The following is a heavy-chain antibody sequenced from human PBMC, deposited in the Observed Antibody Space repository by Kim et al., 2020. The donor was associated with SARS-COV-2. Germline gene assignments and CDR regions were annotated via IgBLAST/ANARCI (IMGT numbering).Heavy chain of an antibody. CDR3: ANVIAVAGGTGYFDY. CDR1: GFTFSSYA. CDR2: ISGSGGST. J-gene: IGHJ4*02. D-gene: IGHD6-19*01. Sequence: GGSLRLSCAASGFTFSSYAMSWVRQAPGKGLEWVSAISGSGGSTYYADSVKGRFTISRDNSKNTLYLQMNSLRAEDTAVYYCANVIAVAGGTGYFDYWGQGTLVTVSS. V-gene: IGHV3-23*01.